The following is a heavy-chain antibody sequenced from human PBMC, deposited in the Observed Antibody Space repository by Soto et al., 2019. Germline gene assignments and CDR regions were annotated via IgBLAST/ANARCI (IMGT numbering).Heavy chain of an antibody. CDR3: ARGGASVTTPFDY. D-gene: IGHD4-17*01. V-gene: IGHV3-23*01. CDR1: GFTFSSYA. Sequence: GGSLRLSCAASGFTFSSYAMSWVRQAPGKGLEWVSAISGSGSSTYYADSVKGRFTISRDNAKKSLYLQMDSLTADDTAVYYCARGGASVTTPFDYWGQGTQVTVSS. J-gene: IGHJ4*02. CDR2: ISGSGSST.